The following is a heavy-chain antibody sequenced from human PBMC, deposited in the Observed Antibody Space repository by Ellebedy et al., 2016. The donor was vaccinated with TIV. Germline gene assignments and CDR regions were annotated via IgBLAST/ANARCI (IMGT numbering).Heavy chain of an antibody. CDR2: IKSKTDGGAA. V-gene: IGHV3-15*01. J-gene: IGHJ4*02. Sequence: GGSLRLSCAASGFTFSNAWMNWVRQAPGKGLEWVGRIKSKTDGGAADYAAPVKGRFTVSRDDSKNTLYLQMNSLKTEDTAVYFCTTVYRYNYDSVWGQGTLVTVSS. D-gene: IGHD5-18*01. CDR3: TTVYRYNYDSV. CDR1: GFTFSNAW.